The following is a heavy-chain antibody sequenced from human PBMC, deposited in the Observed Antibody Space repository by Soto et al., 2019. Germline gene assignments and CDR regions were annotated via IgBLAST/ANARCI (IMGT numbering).Heavy chain of an antibody. V-gene: IGHV4-59*01. J-gene: IGHJ4*02. Sequence: SETLSLTCTVSGGSISSYYWGWIRQSPGKGLEWIGYIYHSGSTNYNPSLKSRVTISVDTSKNQFSLKLSSVTAADTAVYYCARVKQYYYDSSDYYPFDYWGQGTLVTVSS. CDR1: GGSISSYY. CDR3: ARVKQYYYDSSDYYPFDY. D-gene: IGHD3-22*01. CDR2: IYHSGST.